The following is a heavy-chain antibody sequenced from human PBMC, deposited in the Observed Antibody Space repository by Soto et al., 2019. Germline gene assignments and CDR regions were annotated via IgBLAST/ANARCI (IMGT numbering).Heavy chain of an antibody. D-gene: IGHD3-3*01. CDR3: ARGIGYYDCCSGSSYYYYGMDV. J-gene: IGHJ6*02. CDR1: GYTFTSYA. V-gene: IGHV1-3*01. Sequence: QVQLVQSGAEVKKPGASVKVSCKASGYTFTSYAMHWVRQAPGQRLEWMGWINAGNGNTKYSQKFQGRVTITRDTSASTAYMELSSLRSEDTAVYYCARGIGYYDCCSGSSYYYYGMDVWGQGTTVTVSS. CDR2: INAGNGNT.